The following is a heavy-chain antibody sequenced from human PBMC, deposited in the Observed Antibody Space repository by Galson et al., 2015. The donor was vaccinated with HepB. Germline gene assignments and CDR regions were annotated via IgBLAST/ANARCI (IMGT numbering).Heavy chain of an antibody. V-gene: IGHV3-9*01. CDR2: MSWNSGTI. Sequence: SLRLSCAASGFTFDDYAIHWVRHAPGKGLEWVSSMSWNSGTIGYADSVKGRFTISRDNAKNSLFLQMNSLRPEDTALYYCVKARGYSGYDRNYYYGMDVWGQGTTVTVSS. J-gene: IGHJ6*02. D-gene: IGHD5-12*01. CDR3: VKARGYSGYDRNYYYGMDV. CDR1: GFTFDDYA.